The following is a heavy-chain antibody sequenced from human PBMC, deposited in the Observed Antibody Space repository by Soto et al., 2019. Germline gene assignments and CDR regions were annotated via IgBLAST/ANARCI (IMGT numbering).Heavy chain of an antibody. Sequence: VASVKVSCKASGYPFTTYDTSWVRQAAGQGLEWMGWINLNSGHTDYAQRFQGRVTMTRNTSLSTAYMELTSLSSEDTAVYYCARGRGWRDYWGQGTLVTVSS. CDR2: INLNSGHT. J-gene: IGHJ4*02. D-gene: IGHD6-19*01. CDR3: ARGRGWRDY. CDR1: GYPFTTYD. V-gene: IGHV1-8*01.